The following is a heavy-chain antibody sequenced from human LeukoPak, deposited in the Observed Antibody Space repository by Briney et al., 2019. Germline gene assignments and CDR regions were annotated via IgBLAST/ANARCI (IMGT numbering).Heavy chain of an antibody. J-gene: IGHJ6*03. D-gene: IGHD5-24*01. V-gene: IGHV3-23*01. CDR2: ISDSGGYT. CDR3: ARDQGDGYNYYMDV. CDR1: GLTFRTYA. Sequence: GGSLRLSCAASGLTFRTYAMSWDRQAPGKGLEWVSSISDSGGYTFYADSVKGRFTISRDNAKNSLYLQMNSLRAEDTAVYYCARDQGDGYNYYMDVWGKGTTVTISS.